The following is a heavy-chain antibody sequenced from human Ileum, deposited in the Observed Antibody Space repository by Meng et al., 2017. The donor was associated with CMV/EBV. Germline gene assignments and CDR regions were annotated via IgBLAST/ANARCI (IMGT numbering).Heavy chain of an antibody. Sequence: GGSLRLSCAASGFTFSNYWMDWVRQTPGKGLEWVANINQDGREKYYVDSVEGRFTISRDNAKNSLYLQMNNLRAEDTAVYYCTKGGGYSGYDYFDYWGQGTLVTVSS. D-gene: IGHD5-12*01. CDR2: INQDGREK. CDR1: GFTFSNYW. CDR3: TKGGGYSGYDYFDY. J-gene: IGHJ4*02. V-gene: IGHV3-7*01.